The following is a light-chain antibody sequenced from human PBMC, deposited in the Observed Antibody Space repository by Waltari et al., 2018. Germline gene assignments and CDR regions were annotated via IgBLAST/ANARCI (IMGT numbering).Light chain of an antibody. J-gene: IGLJ1*01. CDR2: QDD. CDR1: NLAEQY. CDR3: QTWDTRNYV. V-gene: IGLV3-1*01. Sequence: ELLQPPSGSVSPGQTAIITCSGQNLAEQYVSWYQQKSGQSPILVMYQDDERPSGIPERFSGSNSGNTATLTISVAQPMDEADYYCQTWDTRNYVFGGGTKVTVL.